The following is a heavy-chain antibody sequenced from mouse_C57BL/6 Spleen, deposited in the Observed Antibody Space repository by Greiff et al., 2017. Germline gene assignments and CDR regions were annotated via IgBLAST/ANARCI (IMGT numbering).Heavy chain of an antibody. CDR2: ISSGSSTI. D-gene: IGHD1-1*01. CDR1: GFTFSDYG. Sequence: VQLKESGGGLVKPGGSLKLSCAASGFTFSDYGMHWVRQAPEKGLEWVAYISSGSSTIYYADTVKGRFTISRDNAKNTLFLQMTSLRSEDTAMYYCARPGSSSAWFAYWGQGTLVTVSA. CDR3: ARPGSSSAWFAY. J-gene: IGHJ3*01. V-gene: IGHV5-17*01.